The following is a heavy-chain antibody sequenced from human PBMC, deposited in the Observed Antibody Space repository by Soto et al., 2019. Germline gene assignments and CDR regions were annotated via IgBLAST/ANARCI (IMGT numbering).Heavy chain of an antibody. V-gene: IGHV4-4*07. CDR3: AREGSYSAYNFAHGIQLWSFDF. Sequence: SETLSLTCTVSGGSINTFYWSWVRQPAGKGLEWIGRIFSSGSTSFNPSLESRVAMSVDTSKNHFSLNLSSVTAADIAVYYCAREGSYSAYNFAHGIQLWSFDFWGQGALVTVSS. J-gene: IGHJ4*02. CDR2: IFSSGST. D-gene: IGHD5-12*01. CDR1: GGSINTFY.